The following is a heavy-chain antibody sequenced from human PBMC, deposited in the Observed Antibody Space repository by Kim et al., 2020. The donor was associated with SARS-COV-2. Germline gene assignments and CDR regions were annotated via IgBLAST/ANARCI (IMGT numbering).Heavy chain of an antibody. D-gene: IGHD6-19*01. V-gene: IGHV3-33*01. CDR1: GFTFSSYR. J-gene: IGHJ4*02. CDR3: APYSSGWYVGY. CDR2: IWYDGSNK. Sequence: GGSLRLSCAASGFTFSSYRMHWVRQAPGKGLEWVAVIWYDGSNKYYADSVKGRFTISRDNSKNTLYLQMNSLRAEDTAVYYCAPYSSGWYVGYWGQGTLVTVSS.